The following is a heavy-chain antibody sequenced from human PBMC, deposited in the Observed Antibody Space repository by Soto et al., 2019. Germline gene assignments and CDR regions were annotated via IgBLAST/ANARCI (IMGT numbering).Heavy chain of an antibody. V-gene: IGHV6-1*01. CDR3: VRDRYSSSGWLDP. J-gene: IGHJ5*02. D-gene: IGHD3-10*01. Sequence: SQTLSLTCAISGDSVSSYSAAWNWIRQSPSGGLEWLGRTYYRSRFFSDYAESVKSRIIINPDTSKNQFSLQLKSVTPEDTAVYYCVRDRYSSSGWLDPWGQVTPVTVSS. CDR2: TYYRSRFFS. CDR1: GDSVSSYSAA.